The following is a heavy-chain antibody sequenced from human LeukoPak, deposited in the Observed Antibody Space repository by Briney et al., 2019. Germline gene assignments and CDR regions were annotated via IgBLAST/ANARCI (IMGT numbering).Heavy chain of an antibody. V-gene: IGHV4-39*01. CDR3: ARQRPGITLNWFDP. J-gene: IGHJ5*02. Sequence: PSETLSLTCTVSGGSISSSSYYWGWIRQPPGKGLEWIGEINHRGTANYNPSLKSRVSISVDMSKNQFSLNLSSVTAADTALYYCARQRPGITLNWFDPWGQGTLVTVSS. D-gene: IGHD3-10*01. CDR1: GGSISSSSYY. CDR2: INHRGTA.